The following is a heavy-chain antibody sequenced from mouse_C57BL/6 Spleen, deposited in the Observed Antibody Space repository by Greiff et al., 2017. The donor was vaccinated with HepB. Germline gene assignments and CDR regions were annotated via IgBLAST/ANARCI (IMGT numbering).Heavy chain of an antibody. Sequence: EVRLVESGAELVKPGASVKLSCTASGFTIKDYYMHWVKQRTEQGLEWIGRIDPEDGETKYAPKFQGKATITADTSSNTAYLQLSSLTSEDTAVYYCARAPSYGSSYFEVWGTGTTVTVSS. J-gene: IGHJ1*03. CDR2: IDPEDGET. CDR1: GFTIKDYY. V-gene: IGHV14-2*01. CDR3: ARAPSYGSSYFEV. D-gene: IGHD1-1*01.